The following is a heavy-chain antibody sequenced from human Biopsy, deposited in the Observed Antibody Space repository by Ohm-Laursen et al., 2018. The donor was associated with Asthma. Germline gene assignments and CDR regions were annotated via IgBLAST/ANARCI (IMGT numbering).Heavy chain of an antibody. CDR2: IYYTGSD. D-gene: IGHD3-10*01. V-gene: IGHV4-61*01. Sequence: GTLSLTSTVSGGSVSTGSYYWSWIRQPPGKGLEWLGYIYYTGSDNYNPSLKSRVTISVDTSKNQFSLRLNSVTAADTAVYYCARGPNYHGSGRAPIGMDVWGQGTTVTVSS. J-gene: IGHJ6*02. CDR1: GGSVSTGSYY. CDR3: ARGPNYHGSGRAPIGMDV.